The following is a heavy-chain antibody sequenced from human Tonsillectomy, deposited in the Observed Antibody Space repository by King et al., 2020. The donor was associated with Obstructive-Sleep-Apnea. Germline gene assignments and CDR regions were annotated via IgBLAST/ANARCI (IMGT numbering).Heavy chain of an antibody. V-gene: IGHV1-8*01. CDR3: ARGRGSSGYHGNDY. CDR1: GYTFTSYD. CDR2: MNPNIANT. D-gene: IGHD3-22*01. Sequence: VQLVESGAEVKKPGASVKVSCKASGYTFTSYDINWVRQATGQGPEWMGWMNPNIANTGYAQKFQGRVTMTSNTSISTAYMELSSLRSEDTAVYYCARGRGSSGYHGNDYWGQGTLVTVSS. J-gene: IGHJ4*02.